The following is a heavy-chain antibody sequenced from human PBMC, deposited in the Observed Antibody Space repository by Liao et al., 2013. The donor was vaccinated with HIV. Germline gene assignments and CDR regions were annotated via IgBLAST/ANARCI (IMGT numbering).Heavy chain of an antibody. D-gene: IGHD2-2*01. CDR3: ARAAKSTSCYFSDY. V-gene: IGHV4-59*10. J-gene: IGHJ4*02. Sequence: QVQLQQWGAGLLKPSETLSLTCAVYGGSFSGYYWSWIRQPAGKGLEWIGRIYSSGSANYNPSLKSRVTMSVDTSKNQFSLKLSSVTAADTAVYYCARAAKSTSCYFSDYWAREPWSPSPQ. CDR1: GGSFSGYY. CDR2: IYSSGSA.